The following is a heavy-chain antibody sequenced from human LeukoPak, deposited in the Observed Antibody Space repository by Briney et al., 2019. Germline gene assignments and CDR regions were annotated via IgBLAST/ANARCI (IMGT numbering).Heavy chain of an antibody. Sequence: SVKVSCKTSGGTFSSYALSWVRQDPGQRLEWMGGIIPIFGTANYAQKFQGRVTITADESTSTAYMELSSLRSEDTAVYYCARDLRGVATIGRPRYYFDYWGQGTLVTVSS. CDR3: ARDLRGVATIGRPRYYFDY. CDR2: IIPIFGTA. D-gene: IGHD5-12*01. J-gene: IGHJ4*02. CDR1: GGTFSSYA. V-gene: IGHV1-69*13.